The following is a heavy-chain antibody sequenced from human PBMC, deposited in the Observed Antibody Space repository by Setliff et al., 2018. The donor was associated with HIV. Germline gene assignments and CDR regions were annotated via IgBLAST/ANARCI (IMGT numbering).Heavy chain of an antibody. V-gene: IGHV4-4*09. CDR1: GGSISSYC. Sequence: SETLSLTCTVSGGSISSYCWNWIRQPPGKGLEWIGYIFASGSSDYNPSLKSRLTISLDTSRNQFSLKLSSVTAADTAVYYCARHSPSDYWGQGTLVTVSS. J-gene: IGHJ4*02. CDR2: IFASGSS. CDR3: ARHSPSDY.